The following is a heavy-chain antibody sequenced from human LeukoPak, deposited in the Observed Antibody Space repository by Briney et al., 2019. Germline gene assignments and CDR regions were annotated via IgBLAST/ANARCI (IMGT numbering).Heavy chain of an antibody. CDR3: ARYIASAAPGVFYYGMDV. V-gene: IGHV4-59*08. J-gene: IGHJ6*02. CDR2: IYYSGST. D-gene: IGHD6-13*01. Sequence: PSETLSLTCTVSGGSISSYYWSWIRQPPGKGLKWIGYIYYSGSTNYNPSLESRVTISVDTSKNQFSLKLSSVTAADTAVYYCARYIASAAPGVFYYGMDVWGQGPRSPSP. CDR1: GGSISSYY.